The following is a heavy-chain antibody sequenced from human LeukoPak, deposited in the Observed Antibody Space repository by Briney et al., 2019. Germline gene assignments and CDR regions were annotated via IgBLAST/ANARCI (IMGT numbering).Heavy chain of an antibody. D-gene: IGHD6-13*01. CDR1: GYTFTSYG. J-gene: IGHJ4*02. CDR3: ARARAAAASYYFDY. CDR2: ISAYNGNT. V-gene: IGHV1-18*01. Sequence: GASVKVSCKASGYTFTSYGISWVRQAPGQGLEWMGWISAYNGNTNYAQKFQGRVTITTGESTSTAYMELSSLRSEDTAVYYCARARAAAASYYFDYWGQGTLVTVSS.